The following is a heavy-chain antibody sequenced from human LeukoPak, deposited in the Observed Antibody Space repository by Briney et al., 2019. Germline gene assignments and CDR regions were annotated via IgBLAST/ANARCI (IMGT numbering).Heavy chain of an antibody. CDR2: IIPIFGTA. Sequence: SVKVSCKASGGTFSSYAISWVRQAPGQGLEWMGGIIPIFGTANYAQKFQGRVTITTDESTSTAYMELSSLRSEDTAVYYCASSGSYGVWYFDYSGQGTLVTVSS. J-gene: IGHJ4*02. V-gene: IGHV1-69*05. CDR1: GGTFSSYA. CDR3: ASSGSYGVWYFDY. D-gene: IGHD1-26*01.